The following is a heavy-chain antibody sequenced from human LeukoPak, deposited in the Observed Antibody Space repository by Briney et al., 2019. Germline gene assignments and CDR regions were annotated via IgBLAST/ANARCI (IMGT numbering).Heavy chain of an antibody. Sequence: SETLSLTCTVSGYSISSGYYWGWIRQPPGKGLEWIGSIYYSGSTYYNPSLKSRVTISVDTSKNQFSLKLSSVTAADTAVYYCAREWGGYYRKNYYFDYWGQGTPVTVSS. CDR1: GYSISSGYY. CDR2: IYYSGST. V-gene: IGHV4-38-2*02. CDR3: AREWGGYYRKNYYFDY. J-gene: IGHJ4*02. D-gene: IGHD3-3*01.